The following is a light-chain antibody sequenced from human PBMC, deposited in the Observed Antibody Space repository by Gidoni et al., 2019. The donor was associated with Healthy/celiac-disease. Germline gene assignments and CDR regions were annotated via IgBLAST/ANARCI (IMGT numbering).Light chain of an antibody. Sequence: SVLTPPPSVSGAPGQRVTISCTGSSSNIGAGYDVHWYQQLPGTAPKLLIYGNSNRPSGVPDRFSGSKSGTSASLAITGLQAEDEADYYCKSYDSSLNWVFGGGTKLTVL. CDR3: KSYDSSLNWV. V-gene: IGLV1-40*01. J-gene: IGLJ3*02. CDR1: SSNIGAGYD. CDR2: GNS.